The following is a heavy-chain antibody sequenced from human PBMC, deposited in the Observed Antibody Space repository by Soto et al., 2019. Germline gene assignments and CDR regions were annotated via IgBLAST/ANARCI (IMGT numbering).Heavy chain of an antibody. Sequence: SVKVSCKASGGTFSSYAISWVRQAPGQGLEWMGGIIPIFGTANYAQKFQGRVTITADKSTSTAYMELSSLRSEDTAVYYCAREEARVVVTAITPNAFDIWGQGTLVTVSS. V-gene: IGHV1-69*06. CDR3: AREEARVVVTAITPNAFDI. J-gene: IGHJ3*02. CDR2: IIPIFGTA. CDR1: GGTFSSYA. D-gene: IGHD2-21*02.